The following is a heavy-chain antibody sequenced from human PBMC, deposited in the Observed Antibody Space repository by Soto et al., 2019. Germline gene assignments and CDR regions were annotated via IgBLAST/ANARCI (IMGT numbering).Heavy chain of an antibody. CDR1: GGSISSSSYY. CDR3: ARLYPYYFDY. CDR2: IYYRGST. V-gene: IGHV4-39*01. Sequence: SETLYLTCTVSGGSISSSSYYWSWISQPPGKGLEWIGSIYYRGSTYYNPSLKSRVTISVDTSKNQFSLKLSSVTAADTAVYYCARLYPYYFDYWGQGTLVTVAS. J-gene: IGHJ4*02.